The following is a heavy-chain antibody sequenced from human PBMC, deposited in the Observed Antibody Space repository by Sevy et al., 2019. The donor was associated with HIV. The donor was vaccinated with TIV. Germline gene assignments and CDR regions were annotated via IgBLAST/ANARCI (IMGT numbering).Heavy chain of an antibody. J-gene: IGHJ4*02. CDR1: GFTFSKYS. CDR2: LSFGCGEI. V-gene: IGHV3-23*01. Sequence: GGSLRLSCAASGFTFSKYSMSWVRQPPGKGLEWVSTLSFGCGEINYADSVKGRVTISRDNSKSSVYLHMNNLRPEDTAVYYCAREGCTKPHDYWGQGTLVTVSS. CDR3: AREGCTKPHDY. D-gene: IGHD2-8*01.